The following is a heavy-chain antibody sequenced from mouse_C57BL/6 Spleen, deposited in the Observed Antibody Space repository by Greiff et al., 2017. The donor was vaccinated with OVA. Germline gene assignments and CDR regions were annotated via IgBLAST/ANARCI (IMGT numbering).Heavy chain of an antibody. CDR3: AREGLNWVYYFDY. CDR2: ISSGSSTI. D-gene: IGHD4-1*01. V-gene: IGHV5-17*01. CDR1: GFTFSDYG. J-gene: IGHJ2*01. Sequence: EVQLQQSGGGLVKPGGSLKLSCAASGFTFSDYGMHWVRQAPEKGLEWVAYISSGSSTIYYADTVKGRFTISRDNAKNTLFLQMTSLRSEDTAMYYGAREGLNWVYYFDYWGQGTTLTVSS.